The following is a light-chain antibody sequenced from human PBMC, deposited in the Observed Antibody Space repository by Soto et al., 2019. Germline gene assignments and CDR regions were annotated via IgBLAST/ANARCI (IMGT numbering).Light chain of an antibody. CDR2: GAS. CDR3: QQYDNWRQT. J-gene: IGKJ1*01. Sequence: IVVTQYPATLSASPGERASLSCRARRIFSNNLAWYQHKPGQSPRLLMYGASTRATGIPARFSGRGSGTEFTLTIISLQSVDFAVYYCQQYDNWRQTFGQGTKVDI. CDR1: RIFSNN. V-gene: IGKV3-15*01.